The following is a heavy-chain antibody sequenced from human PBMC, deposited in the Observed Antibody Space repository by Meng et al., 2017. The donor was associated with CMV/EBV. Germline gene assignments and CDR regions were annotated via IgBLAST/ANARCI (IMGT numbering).Heavy chain of an antibody. J-gene: IGHJ3*02. Sequence: GGSLRLSCAASGFTLSSYWMSRVRQAPGKGLEWVANIKQDGSEKYYVDSVKGRFTISRDNAKNSLYLQMNSLRAEDTAVYYCARERGRMIVVARGFDAFDIWGQGTMVTVSS. CDR3: ARERGRMIVVARGFDAFDI. V-gene: IGHV3-7*01. D-gene: IGHD3-22*01. CDR1: GFTLSSYW. CDR2: IKQDGSEK.